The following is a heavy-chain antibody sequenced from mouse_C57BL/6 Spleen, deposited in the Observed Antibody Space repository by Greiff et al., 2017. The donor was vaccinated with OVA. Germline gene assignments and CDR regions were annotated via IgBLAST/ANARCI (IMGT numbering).Heavy chain of an antibody. D-gene: IGHD1-1*01. CDR1: GYSITSGYY. CDR3: ARGSNYFDY. Sequence: EVKVEESGPGLVKPSQSLSLTCSVTGYSITSGYYWNWIRQFPGNKLEWMCYISYDGSNNYNPSLKNRISITRDTSKNQFFLKLNSVTTEDTATYYCARGSNYFDYWGQGTTLTVSS. CDR2: ISYDGSN. J-gene: IGHJ2*01. V-gene: IGHV3-6*01.